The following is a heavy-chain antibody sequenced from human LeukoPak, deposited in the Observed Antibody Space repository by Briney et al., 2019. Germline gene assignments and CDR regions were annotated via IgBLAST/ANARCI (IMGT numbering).Heavy chain of an antibody. CDR1: GGSISSYY. CDR3: ARLRRITIFGVVPPYMDV. V-gene: IGHV4-59*01. Sequence: PSETLSLTCTVSGGSISSYYWSWIRQPPGKGLEWIGYIYYSGSTNYNPSLKSRVTISVDTSENQFSLKLSSVTAADTAVYYCARLRRITIFGVVPPYMDVWGKGTTVTVSS. J-gene: IGHJ6*03. D-gene: IGHD3-3*01. CDR2: IYYSGST.